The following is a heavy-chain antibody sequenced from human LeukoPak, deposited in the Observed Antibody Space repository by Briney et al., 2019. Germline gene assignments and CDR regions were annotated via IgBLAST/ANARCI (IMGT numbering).Heavy chain of an antibody. Sequence: GASVKVSCKASGYTFTSYAMHWVRQAPGQRLEWMGWINAGNGNTKYSQKFQGRVTITGDTSASTAYMELSSLRSEDTAVYYCARALQQWLVANFAFDIWGQGTMVTVSS. CDR3: ARALQQWLVANFAFDI. D-gene: IGHD6-19*01. V-gene: IGHV1-3*01. J-gene: IGHJ3*02. CDR2: INAGNGNT. CDR1: GYTFTSYA.